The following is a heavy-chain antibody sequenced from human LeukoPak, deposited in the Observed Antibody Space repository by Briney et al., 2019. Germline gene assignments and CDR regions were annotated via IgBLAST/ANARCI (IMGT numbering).Heavy chain of an antibody. CDR3: ARVQGYYYYYYMDV. J-gene: IGHJ6*03. Sequence: GGSLRLPCAASGFTFDDYGMSWVRQAPGKGLEWVSGINWNGGSTGYADSVKGRFTISRDNAKNSLYLQMNSLRAEDTALYYCARVQGYYYYYYMDVWGKGTTVTVSS. CDR2: INWNGGST. CDR1: GFTFDDYG. D-gene: IGHD4-11*01. V-gene: IGHV3-20*04.